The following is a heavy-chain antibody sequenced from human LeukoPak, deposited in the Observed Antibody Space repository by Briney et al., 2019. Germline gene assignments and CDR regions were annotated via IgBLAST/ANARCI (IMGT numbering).Heavy chain of an antibody. Sequence: ETSETLSLTCTVSGGSISSYYWSWIRQPPGKGLEWIGYIYYSGSTNYNPSLKSRVTISVDTSKNQFSLKLSSVTAADTAVYYCARATVTTLDYWGQGTLVTVSS. D-gene: IGHD4-11*01. CDR1: GGSISSYY. V-gene: IGHV4-59*01. CDR2: IYYSGST. CDR3: ARATVTTLDY. J-gene: IGHJ4*02.